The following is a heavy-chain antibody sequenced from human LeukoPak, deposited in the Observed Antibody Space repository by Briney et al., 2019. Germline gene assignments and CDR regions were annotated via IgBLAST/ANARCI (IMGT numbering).Heavy chain of an antibody. CDR3: ARHGGYIPYFDY. J-gene: IGHJ4*02. V-gene: IGHV4-59*08. Sequence: SETLSLTCTVSGGSISSYYWSWIRQPPGKGLEWIGYIYYSGSTNYNSSLKSRVTISVDTSKNQFSLKLSSVTAADTAMYYCARHGGYIPYFDYWRQGTLVTVSS. CDR2: IYYSGST. D-gene: IGHD2-15*01. CDR1: GGSISSYY.